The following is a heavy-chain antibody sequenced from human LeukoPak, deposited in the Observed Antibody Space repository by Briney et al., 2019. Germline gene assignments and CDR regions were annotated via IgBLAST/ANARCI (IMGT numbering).Heavy chain of an antibody. J-gene: IGHJ4*02. CDR1: GYTFSTYD. CDR3: ARAIRYQLLSDY. CDR2: MNPNSGNT. D-gene: IGHD2-2*01. Sequence: ASVKVYCKTSGYTFSTYDINWVRQAAGQGLEWMGWMNPNSGNTGFARKFQGRATITRDTSITTAYLELSSLRSEDTAVYYCARAIRYQLLSDYWGQGTLVTVSS. V-gene: IGHV1-8*03.